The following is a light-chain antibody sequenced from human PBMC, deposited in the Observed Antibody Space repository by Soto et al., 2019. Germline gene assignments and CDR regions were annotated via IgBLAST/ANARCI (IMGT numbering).Light chain of an antibody. CDR3: LLYYGGAHLV. Sequence: QTVVTQEPSLTVSPGGTVTLTCASSTGAVTSGNYPSWFQQKPGQAPRTLIYTTDDKHSWTPAPFSGSLLGGKAALTLSGVQPEDEAEYYCLLYYGGAHLVFGGGTKVTVL. CDR1: TGAVTSGNY. CDR2: TTD. V-gene: IGLV7-43*01. J-gene: IGLJ3*02.